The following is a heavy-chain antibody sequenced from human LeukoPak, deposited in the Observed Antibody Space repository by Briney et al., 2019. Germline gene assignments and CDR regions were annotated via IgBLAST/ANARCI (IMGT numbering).Heavy chain of an antibody. CDR3: ARSNMITIFGVVSPSFDY. CDR2: IYHSGST. Sequence: SSETLSLTCTVSGYSISSGYYWGWIRQPPGKGLEWIGSIYHSGSTYYNPSLKSRVTISVDTSKNQFSLKLSSVTAADTAVYYCARSNMITIFGVVSPSFDYWGQGTLVTVSS. D-gene: IGHD3-3*01. J-gene: IGHJ4*02. V-gene: IGHV4-38-2*02. CDR1: GYSISSGYY.